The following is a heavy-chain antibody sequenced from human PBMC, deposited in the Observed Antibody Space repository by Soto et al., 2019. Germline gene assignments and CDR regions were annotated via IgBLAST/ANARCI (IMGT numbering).Heavy chain of an antibody. J-gene: IGHJ6*02. CDR1: GFTFSDYW. V-gene: IGHV3-7*01. CDR2: INQDGSKK. CDR3: ARDLREAPPIYYGMDV. Sequence: GGSLRLSCAGSGFTFSDYWMTWVRQAPGKGLEWVANINQDGSKKYYVDSVKGRFTISRDHSKNTLYLQMNSLRAEDTAVYYCARDLREAPPIYYGMDVWGQGTTVTVSS.